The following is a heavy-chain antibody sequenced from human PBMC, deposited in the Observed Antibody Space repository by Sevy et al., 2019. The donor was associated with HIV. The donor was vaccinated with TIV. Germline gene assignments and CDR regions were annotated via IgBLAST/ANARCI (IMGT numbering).Heavy chain of an antibody. V-gene: IGHV3-30*04. D-gene: IGHD2-8*01. CDR1: GFAFNDFA. Sequence: GGSLRLSCAASGFAFNDFAMNWLRQVPGKGLEWVAIISYDGRKKLYADSVKGRFTISRDNSKNMVYLQINSLRPQDTAVYYCATASLWCDHDVSDPSFGSWGQGTLVSDSS. CDR3: ATASLWCDHDVSDPSFGS. J-gene: IGHJ4*02. CDR2: ISYDGRKK.